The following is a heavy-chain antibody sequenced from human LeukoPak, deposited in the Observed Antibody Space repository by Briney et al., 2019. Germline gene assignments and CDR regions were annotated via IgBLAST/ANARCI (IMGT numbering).Heavy chain of an antibody. V-gene: IGHV1-58*02. CDR1: GFTFTSSA. CDR2: IVVGSGNT. CDR3: AAGSGWYRFDY. J-gene: IGHJ4*02. D-gene: IGHD6-19*01. Sequence: SVNVSCKASGFTFTSSARQWVRQARGQRLEWIGWIVVGSGNTNYAQKFQERVTITRERSTRTAYMELSSLTSEDSAVYYCAAGSGWYRFDYWGQGTLVTVSS.